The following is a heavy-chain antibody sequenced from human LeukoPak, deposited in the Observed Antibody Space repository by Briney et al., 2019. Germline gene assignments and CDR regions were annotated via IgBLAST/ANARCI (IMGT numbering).Heavy chain of an antibody. V-gene: IGHV3-23*01. CDR1: GFTFSSYA. CDR3: AKSLLTTATGTGRAFDI. J-gene: IGHJ3*02. Sequence: GGSLRLSCAASGFTFSSYAIIWVRQAPGKGLEWVSGISAGGDGTYYADPVKGRFTISRDNSKNTLYLQMNSLRAEDTAQYFCAKSLLTTATGTGRAFDIWGQGTMVTVSS. CDR2: ISAGGDGT. D-gene: IGHD1-1*01.